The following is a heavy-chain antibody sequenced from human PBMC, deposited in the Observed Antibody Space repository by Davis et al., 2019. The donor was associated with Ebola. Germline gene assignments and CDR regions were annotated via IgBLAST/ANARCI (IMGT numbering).Heavy chain of an antibody. CDR1: GFNFRSYG. CDR2: IWYDGSRK. CDR3: AIPDCSGANCYSVYIKN. Sequence: GGSLRLSCAAPGFNFRSYGMHWVRQAPDKGLEWVAVIWYDGSRKYYGDSVKGRFTISRDNSNNLLYLQMNSLRAEDTAVYYCAIPDCSGANCYSVYIKNWGQGTLVTVSS. D-gene: IGHD2-15*01. J-gene: IGHJ4*02. V-gene: IGHV3-33*01.